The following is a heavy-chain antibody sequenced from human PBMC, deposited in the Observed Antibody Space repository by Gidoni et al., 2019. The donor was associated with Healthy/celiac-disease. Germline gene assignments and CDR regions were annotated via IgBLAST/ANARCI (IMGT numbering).Heavy chain of an antibody. CDR2: IGTAGDP. J-gene: IGHJ3*02. CDR3: ARGRGYCSGGSCSPWHAFDI. D-gene: IGHD2-15*01. Sequence: EVQLVESGGGLVQPGGSLRLSCAASGFTFSSYAMHWVRQATGKGLEWVSAIGTAGDPYYPGSVKGRFTISRENAKNSLYLQMNSLRAGDTAVYYCARGRGYCSGGSCSPWHAFDIWGQGTMVTVSS. CDR1: GFTFSSYA. V-gene: IGHV3-13*05.